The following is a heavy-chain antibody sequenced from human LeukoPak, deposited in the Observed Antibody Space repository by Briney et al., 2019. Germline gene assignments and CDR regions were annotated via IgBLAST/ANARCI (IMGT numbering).Heavy chain of an antibody. V-gene: IGHV3-11*04. Sequence: GGSLRLSCAASGFTFGSYAMSWIRQAPGKGLEWVSYISSSGSTIYYADSVKGRFTISRVNAKNSLYLQMNSLRAEDTAVYYCARDPPAYTAAGKGYYFDYWGQGTLVTVSS. CDR2: ISSSGSTI. D-gene: IGHD6-13*01. CDR3: ARDPPAYTAAGKGYYFDY. CDR1: GFTFGSYA. J-gene: IGHJ4*02.